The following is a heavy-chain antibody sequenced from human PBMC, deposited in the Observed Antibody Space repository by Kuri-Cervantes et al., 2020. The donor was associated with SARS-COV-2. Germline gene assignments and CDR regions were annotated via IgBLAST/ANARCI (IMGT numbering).Heavy chain of an antibody. CDR2: VFYDGRT. CDR1: GYSISSGHC. D-gene: IGHD2-2*02. V-gene: IGHV4-38-2*02. CDR3: ASSIYCSSTSCYTYGHFDY. Sequence: SETLSLTCSVSGYSISSGHCWGWTRQPPGKGLEWIGSVFYDGRTYYNPSLKSRVTISVDTSKNQFSLKLSSVTAADTAVYYCASSIYCSSTSCYTYGHFDYWGQGTLVTVSS. J-gene: IGHJ4*02.